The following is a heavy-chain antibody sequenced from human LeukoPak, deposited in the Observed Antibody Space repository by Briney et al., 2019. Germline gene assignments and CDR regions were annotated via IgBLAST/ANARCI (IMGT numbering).Heavy chain of an antibody. Sequence: SETLSLTCAVYGGSFSGYYWSWIRQPPGKGLEWIGEINHSGSTNYNPSLKSRVTISVDTSKNQFSLKLSSVTAADTAVYYCARPPQSVPDAFDIWGQGTMVTVSS. CDR3: ARPPQSVPDAFDI. V-gene: IGHV4-34*01. D-gene: IGHD6-6*01. CDR1: GGSFSGYY. J-gene: IGHJ3*02. CDR2: INHSGST.